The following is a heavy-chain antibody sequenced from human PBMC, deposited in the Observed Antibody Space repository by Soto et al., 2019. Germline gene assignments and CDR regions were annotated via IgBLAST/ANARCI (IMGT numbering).Heavy chain of an antibody. CDR1: GFTFNTYA. CDR3: GKGRGGAYYYSGLDV. D-gene: IGHD3-10*01. CDR2: ISGSGATT. J-gene: IGHJ6*02. V-gene: IGHV3-23*01. Sequence: EVQLLESGGGLVQPGESLTLSCAASGFTFNTYAMTWARQAPGKGLEWVSAISGSGATTYVADSVKGRFTISRDNSKDTLYLQMISLRAEDTAIYYWGKGRGGAYYYSGLDVGGQGTTVTVSS.